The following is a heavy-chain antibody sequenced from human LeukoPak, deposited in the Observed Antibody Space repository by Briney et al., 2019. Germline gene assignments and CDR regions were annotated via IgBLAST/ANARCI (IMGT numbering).Heavy chain of an antibody. CDR1: GFTFSNYA. Sequence: GGSLRLSCSVSGFTFSNYAMHWVRQAPGKGLEYVATISINGADTYYADSVKGRFTISRDTSKNTLYLQMSSLRAEDTAVYYCVKDREYSYDYWGQGTLVTVSS. D-gene: IGHD2/OR15-2a*01. V-gene: IGHV3-64D*06. J-gene: IGHJ4*02. CDR2: ISINGADT. CDR3: VKDREYSYDY.